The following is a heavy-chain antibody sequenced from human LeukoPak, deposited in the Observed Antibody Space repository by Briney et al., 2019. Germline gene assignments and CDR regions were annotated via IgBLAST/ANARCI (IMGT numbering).Heavy chain of an antibody. CDR3: ARDRGSGGFYFDS. D-gene: IGHD3-16*01. V-gene: IGHV3-23*01. J-gene: IGHJ4*02. CDR1: GFTFNNYA. CDR2: ISGRDGST. Sequence: GGSLRLSCVVSGFTFNNYAMSWVRQAAGKGLEWVSAISGRDGSTFYANSVRGRFTISSDTSKNTLYLQMNSLRAEDTAIYYCARDRGSGGFYFDSWGQGSLATVSS.